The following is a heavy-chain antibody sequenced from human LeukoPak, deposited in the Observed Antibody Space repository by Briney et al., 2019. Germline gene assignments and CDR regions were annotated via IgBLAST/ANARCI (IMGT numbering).Heavy chain of an antibody. CDR2: IFHSGST. CDR3: ARGPAGGYFDY. D-gene: IGHD4-23*01. V-gene: IGHV4-59*01. J-gene: IGHJ4*02. CDR1: GGSISGYY. Sequence: SETLSLTCSVSGGSISGYYWSWIRQPPGKGLEWIGNIFHSGSTNYNPSLKSRVTLSVDTSKNQFSLNLNSVTAADTAVYYCARGPAGGYFDYWGQGTLVTVSS.